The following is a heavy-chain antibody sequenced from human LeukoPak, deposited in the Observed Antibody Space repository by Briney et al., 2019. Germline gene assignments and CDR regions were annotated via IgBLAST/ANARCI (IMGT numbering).Heavy chain of an antibody. V-gene: IGHV4-34*01. CDR2: INHSGST. D-gene: IGHD2-8*02. Sequence: SGTMSLTCAVYGGSFSGYYWSWIRQPPGKGLEWIGEINHSGSTNYNPSLKSRVTISVDTSKNQFSLKLSSVTAADTAVYYCARGKFWWFDYWGQGTLVTVSS. J-gene: IGHJ4*02. CDR3: ARGKFWWFDY. CDR1: GGSFSGYY.